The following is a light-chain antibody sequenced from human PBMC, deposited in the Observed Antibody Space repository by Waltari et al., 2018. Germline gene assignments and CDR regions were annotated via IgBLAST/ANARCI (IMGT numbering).Light chain of an antibody. Sequence: QSLLTQPPSASGTPGQRVTISCSGSCSNIGSNAVSWYQQLPGTAPKLLIHRNNRRPSGFPDRFSCSKSGTSASLVISGLQSADEADYYCSAWDDSLNGQVVFGGGTKVTVL. CDR1: CSNIGSNA. V-gene: IGLV1-44*01. CDR2: RNN. J-gene: IGLJ2*01. CDR3: SAWDDSLNGQVV.